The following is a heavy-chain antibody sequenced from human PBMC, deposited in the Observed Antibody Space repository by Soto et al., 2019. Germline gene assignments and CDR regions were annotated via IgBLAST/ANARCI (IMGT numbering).Heavy chain of an antibody. CDR3: ARVIVVVPAAAGDNWFAP. J-gene: IGHJ5*02. CDR1: GDSVSSNSAA. D-gene: IGHD2-2*01. Sequence: SQTLSLTCAISGDSVSSNSAAWNWIRQSPSRGLEWLGRTYYRSKWYNDYAVSVKSRITINPDTSKNQFSLQLNSVTPEDTAVYYCARVIVVVPAAAGDNWFAPGGQGPLFTFS. V-gene: IGHV6-1*01. CDR2: TYYRSKWYN.